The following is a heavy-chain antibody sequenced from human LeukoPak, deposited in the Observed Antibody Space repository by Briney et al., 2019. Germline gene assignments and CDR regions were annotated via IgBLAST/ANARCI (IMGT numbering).Heavy chain of an antibody. CDR2: ISYDGSNK. V-gene: IGHV3-30*18. D-gene: IGHD3-22*01. J-gene: IGHJ4*02. CDR3: AKGGLLLDY. Sequence: GGSLRLSCAASGFTFSSYGMHWVRQAPGKGLEWVAVISYDGSNKYYADSVKGRFTISRDNSKNTLYLQMNSLRAEDTAVYYCAKGGLLLDYWGQGTLVTVSS. CDR1: GFTFSSYG.